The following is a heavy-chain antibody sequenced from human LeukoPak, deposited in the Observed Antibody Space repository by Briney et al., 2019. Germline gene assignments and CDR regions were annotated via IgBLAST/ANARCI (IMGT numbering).Heavy chain of an antibody. V-gene: IGHV3-74*01. D-gene: IGHD2-8*01. CDR2: INEDGSTT. J-gene: IGHJ4*02. CDR3: AKDVCTSPRCLLYFDS. CDR1: GFTFSRYW. Sequence: PGGSLRLSCAASGFTFSRYWMHWVRQAPGKGLVWVSRINEDGSTTSYADSVKGRFTIFRDNSKNVLYLQMDRLRAEDTAVYSCAKDVCTSPRCLLYFDSWGQGTLVTVSS.